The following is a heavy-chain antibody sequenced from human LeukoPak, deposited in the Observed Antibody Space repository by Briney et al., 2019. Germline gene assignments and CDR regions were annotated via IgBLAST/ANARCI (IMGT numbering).Heavy chain of an antibody. D-gene: IGHD2-15*01. Sequence: GGSLRLSCAASGFTFSSYWMSWVRQAPGKGLEWVANIKQDGGEKYYVDSVKGRFTISRDNAKNSLYLQMNSLRAEDTAVYYCARDSRGYCSGGSCYEIQDAFDIWGQGTMVTVSS. V-gene: IGHV3-7*03. CDR1: GFTFSSYW. CDR2: IKQDGGEK. J-gene: IGHJ3*02. CDR3: ARDSRGYCSGGSCYEIQDAFDI.